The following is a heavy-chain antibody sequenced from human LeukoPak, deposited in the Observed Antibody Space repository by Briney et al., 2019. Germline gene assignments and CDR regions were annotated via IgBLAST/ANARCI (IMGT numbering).Heavy chain of an antibody. V-gene: IGHV3-7*01. CDR1: GFTFRTYA. D-gene: IGHD1-26*01. CDR3: ARDGLGSGRTGGMDV. J-gene: IGHJ6*02. Sequence: GGSLRLSCAASGFTFRTYAMSWVRHTPGKGMEWLANIKGDGSEKFYVDSVKGRFTISRDNAKSSLYLQMNSLRAEDTAVYYCARDGLGSGRTGGMDVWGQGTTVTVSS. CDR2: IKGDGSEK.